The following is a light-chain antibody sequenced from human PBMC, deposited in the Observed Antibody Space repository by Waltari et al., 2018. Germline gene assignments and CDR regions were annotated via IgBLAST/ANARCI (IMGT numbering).Light chain of an antibody. CDR2: GAS. Sequence: EIALTQSPGTLSLSPGDRATLSCRASQSVSSNFLAWYQQKPGQAPRLLIYGASSRATGIPDKFSGSGSGTDFILTINRLEPEDFAVYYCQQYGRSPLTFGGGTKVEIK. V-gene: IGKV3-20*01. CDR1: QSVSSNF. J-gene: IGKJ4*01. CDR3: QQYGRSPLT.